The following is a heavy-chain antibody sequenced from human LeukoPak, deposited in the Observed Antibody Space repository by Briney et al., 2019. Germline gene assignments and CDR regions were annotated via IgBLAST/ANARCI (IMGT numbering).Heavy chain of an antibody. CDR2: IYHSGST. D-gene: IGHD2-15*01. CDR3: VLDSGVDWFDP. CDR1: GGSFSSSSW. Sequence: PSETLSLTCAVSGGSFSSSSWWSWVRQPPGKGLEWIGEIYHSGSTNYNPSLKSRVTISVDTSKNQFSLKLSSVTAADTAVYYCVLDSGVDWFDPWGQGTLVTVSS. V-gene: IGHV4-4*02. J-gene: IGHJ5*02.